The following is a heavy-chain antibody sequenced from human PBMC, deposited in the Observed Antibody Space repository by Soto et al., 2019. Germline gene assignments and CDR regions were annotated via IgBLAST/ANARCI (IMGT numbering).Heavy chain of an antibody. Sequence: GGSLRLSCAASGFTFNTYNMNWVRQAPGKGLEWVSSISTSGTYVHYGDSVKGRFTISRDNAKNSLYLQMNSLRTEDTAVYYCARGNYGSGSNQYWHFDLWGRGTLVTVSS. J-gene: IGHJ2*01. D-gene: IGHD3-10*01. CDR3: ARGNYGSGSNQYWHFDL. V-gene: IGHV3-21*01. CDR2: ISTSGTYV. CDR1: GFTFNTYN.